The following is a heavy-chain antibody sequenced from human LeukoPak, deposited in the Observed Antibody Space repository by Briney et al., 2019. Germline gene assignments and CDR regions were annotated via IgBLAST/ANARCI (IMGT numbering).Heavy chain of an antibody. V-gene: IGHV1-2*02. J-gene: IGHJ3*02. CDR2: INPKSGGT. D-gene: IGHD2-15*01. CDR1: GYSFTGYY. CDR3: ARQTGYGSGSYDALDI. Sequence: VSVKVSCKASGYSFTGYYIHWVRQAPGQGLEWMGWINPKSGGTNYAQNFQGIVTMTGDTSISTAYMELSRLRSDDTAVYYCARQTGYGSGSYDALDIWGQGTMVTVSS.